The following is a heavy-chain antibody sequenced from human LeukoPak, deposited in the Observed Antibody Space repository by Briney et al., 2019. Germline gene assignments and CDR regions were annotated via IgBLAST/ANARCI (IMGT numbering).Heavy chain of an antibody. D-gene: IGHD6-6*01. CDR2: IIPILGIA. CDR3: AKDGSSYIAARYFDY. J-gene: IGHJ4*02. V-gene: IGHV1-69*04. CDR1: GGTFSSYA. Sequence: SVKVSCKASGGTFSSYAISWVRQAPGQGLEWMGRIIPILGIANYAQKFQGRVTITADKSTSTAYMELSSLRSEDTAVYYCAKDGSSYIAARYFDYWGQGTLVTVSS.